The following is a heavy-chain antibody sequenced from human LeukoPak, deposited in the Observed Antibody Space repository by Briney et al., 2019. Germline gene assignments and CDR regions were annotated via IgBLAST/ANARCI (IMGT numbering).Heavy chain of an antibody. Sequence: GGSLRLSCAASGFTFSSYSMNWVRQAPGKGLEWVSSISSSSSYIYYADSVKGRFTISRDNAKNSLYLQMNSLRAEDTAVYYCARDYAKLGYCSGTSCPDAFDFWGQGTMVTVSS. V-gene: IGHV3-21*01. CDR3: ARDYAKLGYCSGTSCPDAFDF. CDR2: ISSSSSYI. J-gene: IGHJ3*01. D-gene: IGHD2-2*03. CDR1: GFTFSSYS.